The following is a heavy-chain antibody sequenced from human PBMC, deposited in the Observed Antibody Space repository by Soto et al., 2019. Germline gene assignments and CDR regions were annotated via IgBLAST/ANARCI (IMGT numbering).Heavy chain of an antibody. CDR1: GASITYYY. J-gene: IGHJ6*02. CDR2: IYYSGST. CDR3: ATETSSSDSSYYCAMDV. V-gene: IGHV4-59*01. Sequence: SETLSLTFDVSGASITYYYWSWIRQPPGKGLEWIGCIYYSGSTHYNPSLSSRVSISVDTSKNQVSLKLSSVTAADTAVYYCATETSSSDSSYYCAMDVCGQGTTVSVS. D-gene: IGHD6-6*01.